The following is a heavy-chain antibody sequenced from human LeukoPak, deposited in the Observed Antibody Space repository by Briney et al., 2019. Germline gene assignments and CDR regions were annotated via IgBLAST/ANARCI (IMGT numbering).Heavy chain of an antibody. D-gene: IGHD3-22*01. CDR2: VNYSGST. V-gene: IGHV4-39*01. CDR3: ARPYFYDSSGYFDAFDI. J-gene: IGHJ3*02. Sequence: SETLSLTCTLPGGSISISSYYWGWTRQPPGRGLGWIGSVNYSGSTYYSPSLKSRVTISVDTSKNQFSLKLSSVTAADTAVYYCARPYFYDSSGYFDAFDIWGQGTMVTVSS. CDR1: GGSISISSYY.